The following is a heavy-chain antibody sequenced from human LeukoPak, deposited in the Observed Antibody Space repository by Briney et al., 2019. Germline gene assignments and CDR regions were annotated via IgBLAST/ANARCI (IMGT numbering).Heavy chain of an antibody. CDR1: GGSFSDYY. D-gene: IGHD3-22*01. J-gene: IGHJ4*01. CDR3: ARVQDFETRGYYLGY. V-gene: IGHV4-34*01. CDR2: INHSGST. Sequence: SETLSLTCAVYGGSFSDYYWNWIRQPPGKGLEWIGEINHSGSTNYNPSLKSRATMSVDTFKNQFSLTLSSVTAADTAVYYCARVQDFETRGYYLGYWGHGTLVTVSS.